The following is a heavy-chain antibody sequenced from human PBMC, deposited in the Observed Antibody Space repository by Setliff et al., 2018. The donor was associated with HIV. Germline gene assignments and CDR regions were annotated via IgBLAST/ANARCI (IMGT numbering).Heavy chain of an antibody. CDR1: GGSISSHC. J-gene: IGHJ6*02. D-gene: IGHD3-16*01. V-gene: IGHV4-4*07. CDR2: IYTSGST. Sequence: SETLSLTCTVSGGSISSHCWNWIRQPAGKGLEWIGRIYTSGSTDYNPSLKSRVTMSVDTSKNQFSLRLSSVTAADTAVYYCARGGYYYYFGVDVWGQGTTVTVSS. CDR3: ARGGYYYYFGVDV.